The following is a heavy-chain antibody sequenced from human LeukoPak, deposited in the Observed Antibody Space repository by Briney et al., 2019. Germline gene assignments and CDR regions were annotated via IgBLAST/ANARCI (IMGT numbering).Heavy chain of an antibody. V-gene: IGHV4-4*07. Sequence: PSETLSLTCTVSGGSLSSYYWSWIRQPAGKGLEWIGRIYTSGSTNYNPSLKSRVTMSVDTSKNQFSLKLSSVTAADTAVYYCARESQYSSSSPFDYWGQGTLVTVSS. D-gene: IGHD6-6*01. CDR2: IYTSGST. CDR1: GGSLSSYY. CDR3: ARESQYSSSSPFDY. J-gene: IGHJ4*02.